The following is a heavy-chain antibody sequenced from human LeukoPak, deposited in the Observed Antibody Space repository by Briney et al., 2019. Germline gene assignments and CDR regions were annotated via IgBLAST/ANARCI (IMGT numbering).Heavy chain of an antibody. CDR1: GFTFTNYW. V-gene: IGHV3-7*01. CDR3: AKDALSTMIPVLRYFDS. Sequence: GGSLRLSCAASGFTFTNYWMNWIRQAPGEGLEWVASIKEDGSDKYYVDSVKGRFSISRDNAKNSLSLQMNNLGAEDTAVYYCAKDALSTMIPVLRYFDSWGQGTLVTVSS. J-gene: IGHJ4*02. D-gene: IGHD3-22*01. CDR2: IKEDGSDK.